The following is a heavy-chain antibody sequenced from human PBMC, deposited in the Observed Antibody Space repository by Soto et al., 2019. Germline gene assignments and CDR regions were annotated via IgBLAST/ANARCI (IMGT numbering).Heavy chain of an antibody. D-gene: IGHD5-18*01. J-gene: IGHJ4*02. Sequence: ASVKVSCKASGYTFNSYAMHWVRQAPGQRLEWMGWIHTGNGNAKYSQKFQGRVSFTRDTSASTAYLELSSLRSEDTAIYYCTRDTAKGLFDYWGQGTLVTVSS. CDR3: TRDTAKGLFDY. CDR2: IHTGNGNA. CDR1: GYTFNSYA. V-gene: IGHV1-3*04.